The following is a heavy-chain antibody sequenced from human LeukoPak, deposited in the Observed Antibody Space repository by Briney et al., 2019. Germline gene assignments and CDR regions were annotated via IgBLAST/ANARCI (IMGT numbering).Heavy chain of an antibody. CDR3: AIYFVDGGGRGT. D-gene: IGHD2/OR15-2a*01. J-gene: IGHJ4*02. V-gene: IGHV4-31*03. CDR1: GASISSGGYH. CDR2: DGST. Sequence: SETLSLTCTVSGASISSGGYHWSWIRQRPGKGLEWIGNDGSTSYNPSLKSRLTISVDTSKNQFSLKLSSVTAADTAIYYCAIYFVDGGGRGTWGQGTLVTVSS.